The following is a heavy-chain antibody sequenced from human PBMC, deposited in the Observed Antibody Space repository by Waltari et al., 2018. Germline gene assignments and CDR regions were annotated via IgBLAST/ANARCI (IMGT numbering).Heavy chain of an antibody. CDR3: AREEIEKWGTWFDP. CDR2: TYTSGST. J-gene: IGHJ5*02. D-gene: IGHD3-16*01. CDR1: GGSISNYY. Sequence: QVQLQESGPGLVKPSETLSLTCIVSGGSISNYYWSWIRQPAGKGLEWIGRTYTSGSTAYNPSLKSRVTMSLDTSKNQFSLKMTSVTAADTAVYYCAREEIEKWGTWFDPWGQGILVTVSS. V-gene: IGHV4-4*07.